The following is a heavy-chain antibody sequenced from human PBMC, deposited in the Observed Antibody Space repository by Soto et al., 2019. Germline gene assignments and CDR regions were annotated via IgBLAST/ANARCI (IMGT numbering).Heavy chain of an antibody. CDR3: ARQRRGTWYYFDH. V-gene: IGHV1-8*01. CDR1: GYTFSTYD. J-gene: IGHJ4*02. Sequence: GASVKVSCKTSGYTFSTYDINWVRQTPGQGLEWMGWINPNADKTGFAQKFRGRVTLTRDTSINTVFMELNNLRSEDTAVYYCARQRRGTWYYFDHWGQGTLVTVSS. D-gene: IGHD3-16*01. CDR2: INPNADKT.